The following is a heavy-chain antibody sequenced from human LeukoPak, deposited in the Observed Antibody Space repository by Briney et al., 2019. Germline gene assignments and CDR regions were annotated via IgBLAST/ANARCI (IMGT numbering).Heavy chain of an antibody. CDR1: GGSISSYY. CDR2: IYYSGST. J-gene: IGHJ6*03. V-gene: IGHV4-59*01. Sequence: TETLSLTCTVSGGSISSYYWSWIRQPPGKRLEWIGYIYYSGSTNYNPSLKSRVTISVDTSKNQFSLKLSSVTAADTAVYYCARALVGANRSFYYYYYYMDVWGKGTTVTVSS. D-gene: IGHD1-26*01. CDR3: ARALVGANRSFYYYYYYMDV.